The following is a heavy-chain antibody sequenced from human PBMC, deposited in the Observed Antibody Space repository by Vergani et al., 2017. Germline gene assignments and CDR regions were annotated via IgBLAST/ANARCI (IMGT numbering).Heavy chain of an antibody. CDR3: ARGSCLGGSCYKPLFVY. Sequence: QVQLQESGPGLVKPSQTLSLTCTVSGGSINSHNYYWSWIRQPAGKGLEWIGRIHTSGSTNYNPSLKSRVTMAEDTSKNQFSLNLTAGTAADTAVYFCARGSCLGGSCYKPLFVYRGQGGLVTVSS. J-gene: IGHJ4*02. CDR1: GGSINSHNYY. V-gene: IGHV4-61*02. CDR2: IHTSGST. D-gene: IGHD3-10*01.